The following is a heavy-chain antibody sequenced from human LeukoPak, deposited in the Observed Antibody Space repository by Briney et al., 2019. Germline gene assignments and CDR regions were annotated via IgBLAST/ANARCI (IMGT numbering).Heavy chain of an antibody. V-gene: IGHV4-39*01. D-gene: IGHD3-22*01. Sequence: SETLSLTCTVSGGSISSSSYYWGWIRQPPGKGLEWIGSIYYSGSTYYNPSLKSRVTISVDTSKNQFSLKLSSVTAADTAVYYCARRCYDSSGCFGYWGQGTLVTVSS. CDR2: IYYSGST. CDR3: ARRCYDSSGCFGY. CDR1: GGSISSSSYY. J-gene: IGHJ4*02.